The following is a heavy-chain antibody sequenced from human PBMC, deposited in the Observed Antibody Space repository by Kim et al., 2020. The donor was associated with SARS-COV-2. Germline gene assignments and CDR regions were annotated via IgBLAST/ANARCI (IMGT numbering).Heavy chain of an antibody. Sequence: GGSLRLSCAASGFTFNNFAMHWVRQAPGKGLEWVAVIWFDGSKEYYSDSATGRFLISIDNSQNTLLLQMNSLRDEDTAVYYCSRDARHCCGVSCYSPFFVTRWGQGTPATVS. V-gene: IGHV3-33*02. CDR2: IWFDGSKE. J-gene: IGHJ4*02. CDR3: SRDARHCCGVSCYSPFFVTR. CDR1: GFTFNNFA. D-gene: IGHD2-15*01.